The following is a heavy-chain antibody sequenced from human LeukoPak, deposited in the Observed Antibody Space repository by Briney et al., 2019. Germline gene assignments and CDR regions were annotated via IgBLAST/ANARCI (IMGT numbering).Heavy chain of an antibody. D-gene: IGHD2-2*01. Sequence: GGSLRLSCAASGFTVSSNYMSWVRQAPGKGLEWVSYISSSSSTIYYADSVKGRFTISRDNAKNSLFLQMNSLRAEDTAVYYCARLPAYCSSTSCYYDYWGQGTLVTVSS. CDR1: GFTVSSNY. J-gene: IGHJ4*02. V-gene: IGHV3-48*04. CDR3: ARLPAYCSSTSCYYDY. CDR2: ISSSSSTI.